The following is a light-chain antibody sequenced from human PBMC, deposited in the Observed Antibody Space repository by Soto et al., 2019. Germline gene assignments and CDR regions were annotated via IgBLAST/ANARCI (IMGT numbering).Light chain of an antibody. V-gene: IGKV1-13*02. CDR1: QGISSA. Sequence: AIQLTQSPSSLSASVGDRVTITCRASQGISSALAWYQQKPGKAPKLLIYDASSLESGVPSRLSGSGSGTDFTLTISSLQPEDFATYYCQQFNSYPLITFGQGTRLEIK. J-gene: IGKJ5*01. CDR3: QQFNSYPLIT. CDR2: DAS.